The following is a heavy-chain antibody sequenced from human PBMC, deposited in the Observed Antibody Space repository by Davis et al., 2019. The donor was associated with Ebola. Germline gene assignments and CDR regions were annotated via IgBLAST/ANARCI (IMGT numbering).Heavy chain of an antibody. CDR3: ARDVGLLWFGESFPLDV. Sequence: MPSETLSLTCTVSGGSISSSSDYWGWIRQPPGKGLEWIGSIYYSGSTNYNPSLKSRVTISVDTSKNQFSLKLSSVTAADTAVYYCARDVGLLWFGESFPLDVWGKGTTVTVSS. J-gene: IGHJ6*04. CDR2: IYYSGST. D-gene: IGHD3-10*01. CDR1: GGSISSSSDY. V-gene: IGHV4-39*07.